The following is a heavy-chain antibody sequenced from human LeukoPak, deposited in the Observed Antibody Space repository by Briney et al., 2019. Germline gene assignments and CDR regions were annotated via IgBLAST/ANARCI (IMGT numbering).Heavy chain of an antibody. CDR3: ARGDPIAAAGNDAFDI. J-gene: IGHJ3*02. D-gene: IGHD6-13*01. CDR2: INTNTGNP. V-gene: IGHV7-4-1*02. CDR1: GYTFTTHD. Sequence: ASVKVSCKASGYTFTTHDLTWVRQAPGQGLEWMGWINTNTGNPTYAQGFTGRFVFSLDTSVSTAYLQISSLKAEDTAVYYCARGDPIAAAGNDAFDIWGQGTMVTVSS.